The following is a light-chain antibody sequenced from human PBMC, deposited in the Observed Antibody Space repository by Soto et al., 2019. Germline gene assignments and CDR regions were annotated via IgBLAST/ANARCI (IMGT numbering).Light chain of an antibody. CDR1: SSDVGGYNY. CDR3: RSYTSIIPLDVV. J-gene: IGLJ2*01. CDR2: DVS. Sequence: QSALTQPASVSGSPGQSITISCTGTSSDVGGYNYVSWYQQHPGKAPKLMIYDVSNRPSGVSNRFSGSKSGNTASLTISGLQAEVVVDYYCRSYTSIIPLDVVFGAGIKVTV. V-gene: IGLV2-14*01.